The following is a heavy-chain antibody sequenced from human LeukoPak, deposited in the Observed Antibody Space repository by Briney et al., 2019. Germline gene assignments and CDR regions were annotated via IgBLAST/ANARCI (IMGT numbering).Heavy chain of an antibody. Sequence: GASVKVSCKASGGTFSSYAISWVRQAPGQGLEWMGWISAYNGNTNYAQKLQGRVTMTTDTSTSTAYMELRSLRSDDTAVYYCARVSASLYYDFWSGYRQFFDYWGQGTLVTVSS. V-gene: IGHV1-18*01. CDR2: ISAYNGNT. J-gene: IGHJ4*02. CDR3: ARVSASLYYDFWSGYRQFFDY. CDR1: GGTFSSYA. D-gene: IGHD3-3*01.